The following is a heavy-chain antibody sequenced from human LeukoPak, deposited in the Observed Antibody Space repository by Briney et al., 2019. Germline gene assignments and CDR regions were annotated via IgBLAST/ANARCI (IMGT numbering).Heavy chain of an antibody. V-gene: IGHV1-18*01. CDR1: GFTFTSYG. J-gene: IGHJ4*02. D-gene: IGHD5-18*01. CDR3: ARDFVDTVVVVDY. Sequence: ASVKVSCKASGFTFTSYGISWVRQAPGQGLEWMGWISAYNGNTNYAQKFQDRVTMTTDTPTSTAYMELRSLRSDDTAVYYCARDFVDTVVVVDYWGQGTLVTVSS. CDR2: ISAYNGNT.